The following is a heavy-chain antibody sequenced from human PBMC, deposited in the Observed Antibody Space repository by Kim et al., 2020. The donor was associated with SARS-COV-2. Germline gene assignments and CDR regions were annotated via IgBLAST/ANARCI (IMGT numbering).Heavy chain of an antibody. V-gene: IGHV3-49*04. CDR1: GLNFGDYA. J-gene: IGHJ4*02. CDR3: TSGPYYYDSAAYYHDY. CDR2: IRSKGYGETT. D-gene: IGHD3-22*01. Sequence: GGSLRLSCTTSGLNFGDYAMSWVRQAPGKGLEWVAFIRSKGYGETTEYAASVKGRFTISRDDSKRIAYLQMNGLKTEATAVYYCTSGPYYYDSAAYYHDYWGQGTLVTVSS.